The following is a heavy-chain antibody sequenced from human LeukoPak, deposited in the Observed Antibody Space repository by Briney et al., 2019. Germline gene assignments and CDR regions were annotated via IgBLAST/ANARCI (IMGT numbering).Heavy chain of an antibody. Sequence: PGGSLRLSCAASGFTFSSYAMSWVRQAPGKGLEWVSAISGSGGSTYYADSVKGRFTISRDNSKNTLYLQMNSLRAEDTAVYYCAKAYHIVVVQWFGELSKYFQHWGQGTLVTVSS. D-gene: IGHD3-10*01. J-gene: IGHJ1*01. CDR2: ISGSGGST. CDR3: AKAYHIVVVQWFGELSKYFQH. CDR1: GFTFSSYA. V-gene: IGHV3-23*01.